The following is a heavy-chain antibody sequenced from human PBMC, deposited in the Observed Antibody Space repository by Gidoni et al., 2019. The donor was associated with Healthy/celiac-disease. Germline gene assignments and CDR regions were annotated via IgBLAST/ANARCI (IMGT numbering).Heavy chain of an antibody. CDR2: ISGSGGST. V-gene: IGHV3-23*01. CDR1: GFTFSRYA. J-gene: IGHJ4*02. CDR3: AKDPQYSGSYPPFDY. Sequence: EVQLLESGGGLVQPGGSLRLSCAVSGFTFSRYAMSWVRKAPGKGLEWVSAISGSGGSTYYADSVKGRFTISRDNSKNTLYLQMNSLRAEDTAVYYCAKDPQYSGSYPPFDYWGQGTLVTVSS. D-gene: IGHD1-26*01.